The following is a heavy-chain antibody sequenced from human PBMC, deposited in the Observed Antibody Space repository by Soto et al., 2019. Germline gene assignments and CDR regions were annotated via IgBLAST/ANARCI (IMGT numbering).Heavy chain of an antibody. D-gene: IGHD6-6*01. CDR3: AKDWGKYSSSSGAFDI. V-gene: IGHV3-23*01. J-gene: IGHJ3*02. CDR2: ISGSGGST. Sequence: EVQLLESGGGLVQPGGSLRLSCAASGFTFSSYAMSWVRQAPGKGLEWVSAISGSGGSTYYADSVKGRFTISRDNSKNPLYLQMNSLRAEDTAVYYCAKDWGKYSSSSGAFDIWGQGTMVTVSS. CDR1: GFTFSSYA.